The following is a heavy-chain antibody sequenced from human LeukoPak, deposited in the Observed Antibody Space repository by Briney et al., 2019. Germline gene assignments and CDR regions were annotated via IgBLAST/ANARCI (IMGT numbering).Heavy chain of an antibody. CDR2: TRYDGSDK. CDR1: GFTFSSYG. Sequence: GGSLRLSCAASGFTFSSYGMHWVRQAPGKGLVWVAFTRYDGSDKYYGDSVKGRFTISRDNSKNTLYLQMNSLRAEDTAVYYCAKDRAYYGGTVDYWGQGTLVTVSS. V-gene: IGHV3-30*02. J-gene: IGHJ4*02. D-gene: IGHD4-23*01. CDR3: AKDRAYYGGTVDY.